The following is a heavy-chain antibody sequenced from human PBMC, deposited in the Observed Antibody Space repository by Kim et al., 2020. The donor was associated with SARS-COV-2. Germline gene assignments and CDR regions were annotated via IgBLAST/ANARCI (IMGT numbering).Heavy chain of an antibody. CDR2: ISSSSSYI. J-gene: IGHJ6*03. Sequence: GGSLRLSCAASGFTFSSYSMNWVRQAPGKGLEWVSSISSSSSYIYYADSVKGRFTISRDNAKNSLYLQMNSLRAEDTAVYYCARVPGAAAGWFGGIETRYYYYYYMDVWGKGTTVTVSS. D-gene: IGHD6-13*01. CDR3: ARVPGAAAGWFGGIETRYYYYYYMDV. V-gene: IGHV3-21*01. CDR1: GFTFSSYS.